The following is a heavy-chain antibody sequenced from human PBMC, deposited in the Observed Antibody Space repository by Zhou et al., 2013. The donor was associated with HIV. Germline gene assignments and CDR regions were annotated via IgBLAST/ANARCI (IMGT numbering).Heavy chain of an antibody. J-gene: IGHJ4*02. CDR2: IYYSGSTY. D-gene: IGHD3-3*02. Sequence: QLQLQESGPGLVKPSETLSLTCTVSGGSISSSGYYWGWIRQPPGKGLEWIGSIYYSGSTYYYNPSLKSRVTISVDTSKNQFSLKLSFVTAADTAVYYCARHFPGALGLSAPHFDYWGQGTLVTVSS. V-gene: IGHV4-39*07. CDR1: GGSISSSGYY. CDR3: ARHFPGALGLSAPHFDY.